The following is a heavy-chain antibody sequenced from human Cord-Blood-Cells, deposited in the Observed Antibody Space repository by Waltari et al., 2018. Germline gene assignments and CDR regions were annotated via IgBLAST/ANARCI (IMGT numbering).Heavy chain of an antibody. J-gene: IGHJ4*02. CDR1: GGSFSGYY. Sequence: VQLPPWRAGLLKPSPTLSRTCPVFGGSFSGYYWSRRSHPPGKGLEGTGEINHSGSTNYNPALKSRVTISVDTSKNQFSLKLSSVTAADTAVYYCATRGDCSSTSCYTGDYWGQGTLVTVSS. D-gene: IGHD2-2*02. CDR3: ATRGDCSSTSCYTGDY. CDR2: INHSGST. V-gene: IGHV4-34*01.